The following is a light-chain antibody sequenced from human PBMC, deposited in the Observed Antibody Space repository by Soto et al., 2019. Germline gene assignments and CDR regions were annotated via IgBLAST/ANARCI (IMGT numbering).Light chain of an antibody. CDR2: KAS. V-gene: IGKV1-5*03. CDR1: QSISSW. J-gene: IGKJ1*01. Sequence: DIQMTQSPSTLSGSVGDRVTITCRASQSISSWLAWYQQKPGKAPKLLIYKASSLESGVPSRFSGSGSGTEFTLTISSLQPDDFATYYCQQYNSYPQTFGRGTKVDIK. CDR3: QQYNSYPQT.